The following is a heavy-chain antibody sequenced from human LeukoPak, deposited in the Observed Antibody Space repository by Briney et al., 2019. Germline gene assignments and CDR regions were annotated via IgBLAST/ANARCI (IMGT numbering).Heavy chain of an antibody. V-gene: IGHV4-34*01. J-gene: IGHJ4*02. CDR1: GESFSGYY. CDR3: ARMRGHYEILTGYLYLPGFDY. Sequence: PSETLSLTCGVYGESFSGYYWSWIRQPPRKGLEWIGEINHSGTTKHNPSLKSRLTISVDTSKHQFSLRLSSVTAADTAVYYCARMRGHYEILTGYLYLPGFDYWGQGTLVTVSS. D-gene: IGHD3-9*01. CDR2: INHSGTT.